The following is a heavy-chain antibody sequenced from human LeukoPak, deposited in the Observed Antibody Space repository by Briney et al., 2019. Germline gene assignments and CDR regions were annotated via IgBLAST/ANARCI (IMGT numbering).Heavy chain of an antibody. Sequence: GGSLRLSCVVSGFTFSYNEMHWVRQAPGKGLEWVAVIWYDGSNKYYADSVKGRFTISRDNSKNTLYLQINSLRAEDTAVYYCARDFTTGTYYFDYWGQGTLVTVSS. V-gene: IGHV3-33*08. CDR2: IWYDGSNK. J-gene: IGHJ4*02. D-gene: IGHD1-1*01. CDR1: GFTFSYNE. CDR3: ARDFTTGTYYFDY.